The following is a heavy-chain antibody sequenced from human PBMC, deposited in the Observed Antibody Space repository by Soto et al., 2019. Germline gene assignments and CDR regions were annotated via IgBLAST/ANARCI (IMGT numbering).Heavy chain of an antibody. V-gene: IGHV1-69*06. Sequence: QVQLVQSGAEVKKPGSSVKVSCKASGGTFSSYAISWVRQAPGQGLEWMGGIIPIFGTANYARKFQGRVTITVDKATSTAYMELSNLRSEDTAVYYCARESVTIFGVVIIRAAGGMDVWGQGTKVTVSS. CDR2: IIPIFGTA. J-gene: IGHJ6*02. CDR1: GGTFSSYA. D-gene: IGHD3-3*01. CDR3: ARESVTIFGVVIIRAAGGMDV.